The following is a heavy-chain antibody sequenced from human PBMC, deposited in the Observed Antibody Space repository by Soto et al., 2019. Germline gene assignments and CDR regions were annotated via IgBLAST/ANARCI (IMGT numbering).Heavy chain of an antibody. V-gene: IGHV1-24*01. CDR2: FDPEDGET. CDR1: GYTLTELS. CDR3: ATGPPGGIDWNDGYSY. Sequence: ASVKVSCKVSGYTLTELSMHWVRQAPGKGLEWMGGFDPEDGETIYAQKFQGRVTMTEDTSTDTAYMELSSLRSEDTAVYYCATGPPGGIDWNDGYSYWGQGTLVTVSS. J-gene: IGHJ4*02. D-gene: IGHD1-1*01.